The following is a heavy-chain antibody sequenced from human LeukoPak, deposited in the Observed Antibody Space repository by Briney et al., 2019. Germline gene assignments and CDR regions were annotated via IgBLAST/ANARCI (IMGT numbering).Heavy chain of an antibody. CDR3: ARIGSAAFTDY. Sequence: GGSLRLSCAASGFTFSTYALNWVRQAPGKGLEWVSAISDSGGAIYYADSVKGRFTMSRDNSKNSLFLQMNSLRAEDTAVYYCARIGSAAFTDYWGQGTRVTVSS. D-gene: IGHD3-3*02. CDR1: GFTFSTYA. CDR2: ISDSGGAI. V-gene: IGHV3-23*01. J-gene: IGHJ4*02.